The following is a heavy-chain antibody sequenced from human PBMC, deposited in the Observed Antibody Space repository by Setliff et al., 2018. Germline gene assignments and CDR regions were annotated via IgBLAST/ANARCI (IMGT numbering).Heavy chain of an antibody. CDR3: ARALASGSYYGQSSYYMDV. CDR1: GASISSYF. Sequence: SETLSLTCSVSGASISSYFWTWIRQPPGKGLEWIGNIHTSESTKYNPSLKSRVTISLDTPKRQFSLKLTSVTAADTAAYYCARALASGSYYGQSSYYMDVWGKGTTVTVSS. D-gene: IGHD3-10*01. CDR2: IHTSEST. V-gene: IGHV4-4*08. J-gene: IGHJ6*03.